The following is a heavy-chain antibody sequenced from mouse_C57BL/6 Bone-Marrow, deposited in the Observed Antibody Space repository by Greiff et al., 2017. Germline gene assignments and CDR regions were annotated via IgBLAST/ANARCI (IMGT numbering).Heavy chain of an antibody. CDR3: ARRVITTVVPSYFDY. D-gene: IGHD1-1*01. CDR1: GFNIKNTY. V-gene: IGHV14-3*01. CDR2: IDPANGNT. Sequence: VQLQQSVAELVRPGASVKLSCTASGFNIKNTYMHWVKQRPEQGLEWIGRIDPANGNTKYAPKFKGKATITADTSSNTAYLQLSSLTSEDTAIYYCARRVITTVVPSYFDYWGQGTTLTVSS. J-gene: IGHJ2*01.